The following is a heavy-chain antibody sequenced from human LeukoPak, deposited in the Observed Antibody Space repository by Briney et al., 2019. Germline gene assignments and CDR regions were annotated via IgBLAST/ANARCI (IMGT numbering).Heavy chain of an antibody. V-gene: IGHV3-21*04. CDR1: GFTFSSYS. CDR2: ISSSSSYI. CDR3: AKDSIQLWFYFDY. J-gene: IGHJ4*02. D-gene: IGHD5-18*01. Sequence: GGSLRLSCAASGFTFSSYSMNWVRQAPGKGLEWVSSISSSSSYIYYADSVKGRFTISRDNSKNTLYLQMNSLRAEDTAVYYCAKDSIQLWFYFDYWGQGTLVTVSS.